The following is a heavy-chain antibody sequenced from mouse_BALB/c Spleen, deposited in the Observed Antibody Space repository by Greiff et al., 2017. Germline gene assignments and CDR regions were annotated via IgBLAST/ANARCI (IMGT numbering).Heavy chain of an antibody. CDR1: GFNIKDYY. Sequence: VQLQQSGAELVRPGALVKLSCKASGFNIKDYYMHWVKQRPEQGLEWIGWIDPENGNTIYDPKFQGKASITADTSSNTAYPQLSSLTSEDTAVYYCAPDSSGPDYWGQGTTLTVSS. J-gene: IGHJ2*01. D-gene: IGHD3-2*01. CDR2: IDPENGNT. CDR3: APDSSGPDY. V-gene: IGHV14-1*02.